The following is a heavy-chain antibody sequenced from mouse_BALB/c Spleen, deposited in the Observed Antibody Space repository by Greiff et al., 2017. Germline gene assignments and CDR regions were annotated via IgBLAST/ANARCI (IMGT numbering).Heavy chain of an antibody. V-gene: IGHV1-7*01. CDR1: GYTFTSYW. J-gene: IGHJ2*01. CDR3: ASPFYYGSSHYFDY. D-gene: IGHD1-1*01. Sequence: QVHVKQSGAELAKPGASVKMSCKASGYTFTSYWMHWVKQRPGQGLEWIGYINPSTGYTEYNQKFKDKATLTADKSSSTAYMQLSSLTSEDSAVYYCASPFYYGSSHYFDYWGQGTTLTVSS. CDR2: INPSTGYT.